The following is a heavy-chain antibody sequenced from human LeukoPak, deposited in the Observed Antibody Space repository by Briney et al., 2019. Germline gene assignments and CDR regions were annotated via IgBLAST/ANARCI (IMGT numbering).Heavy chain of an antibody. D-gene: IGHD3-3*01. CDR1: GFTFSSYA. CDR3: AKETGHNYDFWSGYSSVLYYFDY. V-gene: IGHV3-23*01. Sequence: PGGSLRLSCAASGFTFSSYAMSWVRQAPGKGLEWVSAISGSGGSTYYADSVKGRFTISRDNSKNTLHLQMNSLRAEDTAVYYYAKETGHNYDFWSGYSSVLYYFDYWGQGTLVTVSS. CDR2: ISGSGGST. J-gene: IGHJ4*02.